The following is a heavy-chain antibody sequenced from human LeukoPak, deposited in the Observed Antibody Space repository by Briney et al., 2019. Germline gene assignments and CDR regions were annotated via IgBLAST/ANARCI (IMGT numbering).Heavy chain of an antibody. J-gene: IGHJ5*02. CDR2: IYYSGST. D-gene: IGHD6-13*01. Sequence: SETLSLTCTVSGGSISSSSYYWGWIRQPPGKGLEWIGSIYYSGSTYYNPSLRSRVTISVDTSKNQFSLKLSSVTAADTAVYYCARDWLAAAPSGGFDPWGQGTLVTVSS. CDR1: GGSISSSSYY. CDR3: ARDWLAAAPSGGFDP. V-gene: IGHV4-39*07.